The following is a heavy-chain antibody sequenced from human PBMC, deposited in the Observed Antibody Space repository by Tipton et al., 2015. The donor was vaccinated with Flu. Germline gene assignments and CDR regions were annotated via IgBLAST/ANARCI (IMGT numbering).Heavy chain of an antibody. J-gene: IGHJ4*02. V-gene: IGHV1-2*02. CDR3: AREHSEFDY. D-gene: IGHD3-10*01. Sequence: QLVQSGAEVKKPGASVKVSCKASGYTFTGYYIHWVRQAPGQGLEWMGWINPNTGGTHYAPKFQDRVTVTRDTPISTAYMELSRLRSDDTAVYYCAREHSEFDYWGQGTLVTVSS. CDR1: GYTFTGYY. CDR2: INPNTGGT.